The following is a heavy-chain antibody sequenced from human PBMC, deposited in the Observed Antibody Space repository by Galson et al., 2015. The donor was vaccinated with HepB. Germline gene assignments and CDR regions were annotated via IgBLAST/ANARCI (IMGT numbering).Heavy chain of an antibody. CDR3: ARDSTDRSGYYPFDY. J-gene: IGHJ4*02. Sequence: SVKVSCKASGYTFTSYYMHWVRQAPGQGLEWMGIINPSGGSTSYAQKFQGRVTMTRDTSTSTVYMELSSLRSEDTAVYYCARDSTDRSGYYPFDYWGQGTLVTVSS. CDR2: INPSGGST. V-gene: IGHV1-46*03. D-gene: IGHD3-22*01. CDR1: GYTFTSYY.